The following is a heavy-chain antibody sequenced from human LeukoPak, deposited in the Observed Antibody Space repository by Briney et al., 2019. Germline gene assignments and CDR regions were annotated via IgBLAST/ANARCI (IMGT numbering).Heavy chain of an antibody. CDR3: ARVNPPSYPQPLWYFDL. D-gene: IGHD3-16*02. CDR1: GGSISSYY. CDR2: IYYSGST. Sequence: SETLSLTCTVSGGSISSYYWSWIRQPPGKGLEWIGYIYYSGSTNYNPSLKSRVTISVDTSKNQFSLKLSSVTAADTAVYYCARVNPPSYPQPLWYFDLWGRGTLVTVSS. J-gene: IGHJ2*01. V-gene: IGHV4-59*01.